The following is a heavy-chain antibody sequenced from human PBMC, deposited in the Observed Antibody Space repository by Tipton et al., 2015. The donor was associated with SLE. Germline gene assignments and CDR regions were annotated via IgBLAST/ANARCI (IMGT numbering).Heavy chain of an antibody. V-gene: IGHV3-30*02. J-gene: IGHJ1*01. CDR1: GFNFSNYG. D-gene: IGHD2-15*01. CDR2: IRYDGSNK. CDR3: ANDQKKYIVVGAPGGYLQQ. Sequence: SLRLSCAASGFNFSNYGMHWVRQAPGKGLEWVAFIRYDGSNKYYADSVKGRFTISRDNSKNTLYLQMNSLSTEDTAVYYCANDQKKYIVVGAPGGYLQQWGQGTLVSVSS.